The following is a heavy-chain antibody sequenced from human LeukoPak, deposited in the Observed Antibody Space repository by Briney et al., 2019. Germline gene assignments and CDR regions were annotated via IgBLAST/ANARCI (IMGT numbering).Heavy chain of an antibody. CDR1: GFTFSSYA. J-gene: IGHJ4*02. V-gene: IGHV3-23*03. Sequence: GGSLRLSCAASGFTFSSYAMSWVRQAPGKGLEWVSVIYRDGSTYHADSVKGRFTISRDNSKNTLYLQMNSLRAEDTAVYYCAKTGGPWDWGQGALVTVSS. CDR2: IYRDGST. CDR3: AKTGGPWD. D-gene: IGHD7-27*01.